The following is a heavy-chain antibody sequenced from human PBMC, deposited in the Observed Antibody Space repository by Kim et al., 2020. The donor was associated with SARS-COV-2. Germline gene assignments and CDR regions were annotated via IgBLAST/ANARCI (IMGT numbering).Heavy chain of an antibody. V-gene: IGHV5-51*01. CDR3: ARSGSSWYGQPEAFDY. Sequence: SFQGQVTISADKSISTAYLQWSSLKASDTAMYYCARSGSSWYGQPEAFDYWGQGTLVTVSS. J-gene: IGHJ4*02. D-gene: IGHD6-13*01.